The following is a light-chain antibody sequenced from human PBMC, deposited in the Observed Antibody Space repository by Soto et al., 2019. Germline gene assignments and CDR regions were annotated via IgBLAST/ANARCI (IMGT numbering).Light chain of an antibody. V-gene: IGKV3-15*01. CDR2: GAS. CDR3: QQYDTWPLT. CDR1: QSVSRR. J-gene: IGKJ4*01. Sequence: EVVLTQAPAALPLSSGERATISRRASQSVSRRLACYQQTPGQAPRLLIYGASIRANDVSARFSSSESGTDFTLTISSLQSEDSAVYYCQQYDTWPLTLGGGTKVEI.